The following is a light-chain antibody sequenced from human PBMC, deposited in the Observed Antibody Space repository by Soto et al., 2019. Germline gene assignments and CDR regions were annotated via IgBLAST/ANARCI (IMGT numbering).Light chain of an antibody. V-gene: IGLV2-14*01. CDR2: EVS. Sequence: QSVLTQPASVSGSPGQSITISCTGTSSDIGGYNYVSWYQQYPGKAPTLIIFEVSHRPSGVSNRFSGSKSGNTASLTISGLQAEDEADYYCSTYTITSTRVFGGGTKVTVL. J-gene: IGLJ3*02. CDR1: SSDIGGYNY. CDR3: STYTITSTRV.